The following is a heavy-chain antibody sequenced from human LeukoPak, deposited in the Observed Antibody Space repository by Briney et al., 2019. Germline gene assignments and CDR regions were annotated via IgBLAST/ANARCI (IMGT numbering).Heavy chain of an antibody. CDR3: ARASYCSENICYNLAWFGP. V-gene: IGHV4-4*07. D-gene: IGHD2-2*02. Sequence: SETLSLTCTVSGGSMKNFYWSWIRQSAGRGLEWIGRIFSTGITNYNPSLKSRVTMLVDTAKNQFSLKLTPVTDADTAIYYCARASYCSENICYNLAWFGPWGQGTPVTVSS. J-gene: IGHJ5*02. CDR1: GGSMKNFY. CDR2: IFSTGIT.